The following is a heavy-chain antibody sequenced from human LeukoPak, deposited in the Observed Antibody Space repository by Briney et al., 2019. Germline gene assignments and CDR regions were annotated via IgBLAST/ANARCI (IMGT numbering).Heavy chain of an antibody. V-gene: IGHV3-23*01. J-gene: IGHJ1*01. D-gene: IGHD3-10*01. Sequence: PGGSLRLSCAASGFTFSSYAMSWVRQAPGKGLEWVSAISSSGGSTYYADSVKGRFTISRDNSKNTLYLQMNSLRAEDTAVYYCATLRIGLWFGELLSYFQHWGQGTLVTVSS. CDR2: ISSSGGST. CDR1: GFTFSSYA. CDR3: ATLRIGLWFGELLSYFQH.